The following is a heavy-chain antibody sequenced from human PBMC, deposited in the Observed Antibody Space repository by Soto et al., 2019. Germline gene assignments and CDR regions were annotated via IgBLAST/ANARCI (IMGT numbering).Heavy chain of an antibody. D-gene: IGHD5-12*01. CDR2: INHSGNT. Sequence: QVQLQQWGAGLLKPSETLSLTCAVHGESFSGYYWSWIRQPPGKGLEWIGEINHSGNTNYNPSLKSRLTMSVDTSKNQISLKVKSVTAADTAVYYCAGNIVATISAFDKWGQRTLVTVSS. CDR3: AGNIVATISAFDK. CDR1: GESFSGYY. V-gene: IGHV4-34*01. J-gene: IGHJ4*02.